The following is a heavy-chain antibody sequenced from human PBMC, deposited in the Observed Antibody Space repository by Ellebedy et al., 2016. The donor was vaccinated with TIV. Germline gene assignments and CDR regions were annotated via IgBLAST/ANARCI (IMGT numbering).Heavy chain of an antibody. V-gene: IGHV3-53*01. CDR2: IHNGGAT. Sequence: GESLKISCVASGFSFSTYTMNWVRQAPGKGLEWVSVIHNGGATYYADSVKGRFTISRDTSKNTLFLQMSSLTAEDTAIYYCARDVGVITAAKYYSGMDVWGQGTTVTVSS. J-gene: IGHJ6*02. CDR3: ARDVGVITAAKYYSGMDV. D-gene: IGHD2-21*01. CDR1: GFSFSTYT.